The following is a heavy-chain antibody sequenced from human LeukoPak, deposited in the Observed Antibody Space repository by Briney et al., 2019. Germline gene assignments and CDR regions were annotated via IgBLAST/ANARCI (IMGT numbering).Heavy chain of an antibody. CDR2: ISGSGGST. Sequence: GGSLRLSCAASGFTFSSYGMNWVRQAPGKGLEWVSAISGSGGSTYYADSVKGRFTISRDNSKNTLYLQMNSLRAEDTAVYCCAKKYRSVHYYYMDVWGKGTTVTISS. CDR1: GFTFSSYG. D-gene: IGHD2-2*01. J-gene: IGHJ6*03. CDR3: AKKYRSVHYYYMDV. V-gene: IGHV3-23*01.